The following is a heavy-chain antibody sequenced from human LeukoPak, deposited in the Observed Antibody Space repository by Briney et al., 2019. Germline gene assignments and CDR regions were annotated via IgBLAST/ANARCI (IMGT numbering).Heavy chain of an antibody. J-gene: IGHJ4*02. CDR3: AKDEKTGSLVSSWDY. Sequence: GGSLRLSCAASGFTFSDYCMSWVRQAPGKGLGWVSSIRASGGNTYYTGSVKGRFTISRDNSRNTVYLQITSLRADDTAVYYCAKDEKTGSLVSSWDYWGQGTLVTVSS. V-gene: IGHV3-23*01. D-gene: IGHD3-16*01. CDR2: IRASGGNT. CDR1: GFTFSDYC.